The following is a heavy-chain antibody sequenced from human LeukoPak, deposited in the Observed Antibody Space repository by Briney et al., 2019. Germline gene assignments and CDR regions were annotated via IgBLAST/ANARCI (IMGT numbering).Heavy chain of an antibody. V-gene: IGHV4-30-2*01. J-gene: IGHJ4*02. CDR1: GGSISSGGYS. CDR3: ARDRYGDHTYFDY. D-gene: IGHD4-17*01. Sequence: PSQTLSLTCAVSGGSISSGGYSWSWIRQPPGKGLEWIGYIYHSGGTYYNPSLKSRVTISVDRSKNQFSLKLSSVTAADTAVYYCARDRYGDHTYFDYWGQGTLVTVSS. CDR2: IYHSGGT.